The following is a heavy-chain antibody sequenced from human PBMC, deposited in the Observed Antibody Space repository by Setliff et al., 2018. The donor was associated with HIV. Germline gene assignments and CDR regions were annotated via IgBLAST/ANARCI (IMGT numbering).Heavy chain of an antibody. D-gene: IGHD3-22*01. CDR2: IYQTGSI. J-gene: IGHJ4*02. CDR3: ARQAWHSGRNGYFVDY. CDR1: GSSISNGYY. V-gene: IGHV4-38-2*02. Sequence: LSLTCSVSGSSISNGYYWGWFRQSPGKGLEWIATIYQTGSIYYNPSLQNRVTLLLDMSKNQFSLKLSSATAADTAVYYCARQAWHSGRNGYFVDYWGQGMLVTVSS.